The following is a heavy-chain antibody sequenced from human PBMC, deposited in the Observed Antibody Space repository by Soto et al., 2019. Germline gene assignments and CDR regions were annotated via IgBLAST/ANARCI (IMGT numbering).Heavy chain of an antibody. CDR3: ARVDHRGYFAILTDY. J-gene: IGHJ4*02. CDR1: GDSLSSGGHY. V-gene: IGHV4-31*03. D-gene: IGHD3-9*01. Sequence: PSETLSLTCTVSGDSLSSGGHYWSWIRQHPGKGLEWIGHIYDSVNTYYSPSLTSRVTISADMSKNQFSLNLRSVTAADTAVYYCARVDHRGYFAILTDYWGQGTLVTVSS. CDR2: IYDSVNT.